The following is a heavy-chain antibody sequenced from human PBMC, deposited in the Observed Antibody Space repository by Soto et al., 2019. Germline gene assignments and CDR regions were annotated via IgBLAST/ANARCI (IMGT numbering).Heavy chain of an antibody. CDR3: ARERSAAGTGSFDP. D-gene: IGHD6-13*01. Sequence: QVQLVQSGAEVKKPGASVKVSCKASGYTFTSYDINWVRQATGQGLEWMGWMNPNSGNTGYAQKFLGRVTMTRNTSISTAYMELSSLRSEDTAVYFCARERSAAGTGSFDPWGQGTLVTVSS. V-gene: IGHV1-8*01. J-gene: IGHJ5*02. CDR2: MNPNSGNT. CDR1: GYTFTSYD.